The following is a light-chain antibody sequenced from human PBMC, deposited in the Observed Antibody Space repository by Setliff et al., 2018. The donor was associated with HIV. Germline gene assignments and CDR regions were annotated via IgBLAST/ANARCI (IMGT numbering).Light chain of an antibody. J-gene: IGLJ1*01. V-gene: IGLV2-14*01. CDR1: SSDVGGYNY. Sequence: QSALTQPASVSGSPGQSITISCTGTSSDVGGYNYVSWYQQHPGKAPKLIIYEVRNLPSGVSNRFSGSKSGNTASLTISGLQAEDEGDYYCSSYAITNTLPFGTGTKDTV. CDR2: EVR. CDR3: SSYAITNTLP.